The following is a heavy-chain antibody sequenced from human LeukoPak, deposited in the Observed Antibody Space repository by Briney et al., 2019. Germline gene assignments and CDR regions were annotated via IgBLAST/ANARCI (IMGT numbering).Heavy chain of an antibody. CDR2: ISSSSSYI. D-gene: IGHD2/OR15-2a*01. CDR1: GFTFSGYS. V-gene: IGHV3-21*01. Sequence: GGSLRLSCAASGFTFSGYSMNWVRQAPGKGLEWVSSISSSSSYIYYADSVKGRFTIYRDNAKNSLYLQMNSLRAEDTAVYYCAKGLTPFHAYYFDYWGQGTLVTVSS. CDR3: AKGLTPFHAYYFDY. J-gene: IGHJ4*02.